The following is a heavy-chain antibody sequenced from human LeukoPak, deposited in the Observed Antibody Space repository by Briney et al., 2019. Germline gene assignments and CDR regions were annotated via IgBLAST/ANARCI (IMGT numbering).Heavy chain of an antibody. CDR1: GYTFTSYY. J-gene: IGHJ4*02. V-gene: IGHV1-46*01. CDR3: ARWYSSNWRDFFDS. Sequence: ASVKVSCKASGYTFTSYYMHWLRQAPGQGLEWMGIISPSTGGTTYAQKFQGSVTMTRDTSTSTVYMELSSLRSEDTALYYCARWYSSNWRDFFDSWGQGTLVTVSS. D-gene: IGHD6-13*01. CDR2: ISPSTGGT.